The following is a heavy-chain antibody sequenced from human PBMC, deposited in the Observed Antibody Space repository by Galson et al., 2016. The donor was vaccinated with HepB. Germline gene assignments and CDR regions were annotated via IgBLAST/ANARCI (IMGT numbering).Heavy chain of an antibody. CDR2: AYYRSDWYN. J-gene: IGHJ4*02. CDR1: GDSVSNNIAA. D-gene: IGHD1-1*01. CDR3: ARAGGLNENFHFDY. V-gene: IGHV6-1*01. Sequence: CAISGDSVSNNIAAWNWIRQSPSRGLEWLGRAYYRSDWYNDYAGSVRSRITINPDTSKNQFSLQLNSVTPEDTAVYYCARAGGLNENFHFDYCGQGTRVTVSS.